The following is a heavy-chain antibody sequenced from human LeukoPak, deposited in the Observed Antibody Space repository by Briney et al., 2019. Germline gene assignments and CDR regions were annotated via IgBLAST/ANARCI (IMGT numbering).Heavy chain of an antibody. V-gene: IGHV1-2*02. CDR3: ARTMTTVNPLDY. D-gene: IGHD4-17*01. CDR2: INPNSGGT. J-gene: IGHJ4*02. Sequence: ASVKVSCKASGGTFSSYAISWVRQAPGQGLEWMGWINPNSGGTNYAQKFQGRVTMTRDTSISTAYMELSRLRSDDTAVYYCARTMTTVNPLDYWGQGTLVTVSS. CDR1: GGTFSSYA.